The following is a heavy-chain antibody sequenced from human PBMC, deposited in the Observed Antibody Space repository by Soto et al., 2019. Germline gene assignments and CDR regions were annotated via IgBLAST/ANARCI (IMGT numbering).Heavy chain of an antibody. CDR2: IDYSGNT. D-gene: IGHD2-2*01. CDR3: ARTNLGYCSITSCYPIDY. CDR1: GGSISSGGYY. Sequence: QVQLQESGPGLVKPSQTLSLTCTVSGGSISSGGYYWSWIRQHPGKGLEWIGYIDYSGNTDYNASLKSRGTISIGTSKNQFSLKLSSVTAADTAVYYCARTNLGYCSITSCYPIDYWGQGTLVTVSS. J-gene: IGHJ4*02. V-gene: IGHV4-31*03.